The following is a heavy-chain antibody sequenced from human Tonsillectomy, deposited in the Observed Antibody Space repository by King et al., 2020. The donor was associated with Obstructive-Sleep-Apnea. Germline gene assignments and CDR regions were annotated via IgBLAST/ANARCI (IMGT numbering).Heavy chain of an antibody. CDR3: AKVHEWRSEYFQH. CDR1: GFTFSSYG. CDR2: ISYDGSNK. D-gene: IGHD2-8*01. J-gene: IGHJ1*01. Sequence: VRLVESGGGVVQPGRSLRLSCAASGFTFSSYGMHWVRQAPGKGLEWVAGISYDGSNKYYADSVKGRFTISRGNSKNTLYLPMNNLRAEDTAVYYCAKVHEWRSEYFQHWGQGTLVTVSS. V-gene: IGHV3-30*18.